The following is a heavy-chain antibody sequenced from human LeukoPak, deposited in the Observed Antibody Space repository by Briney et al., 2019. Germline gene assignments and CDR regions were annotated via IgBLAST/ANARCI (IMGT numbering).Heavy chain of an antibody. CDR1: GFTFSSYG. CDR3: ARDRSYYYDSSGYPGFDY. Sequence: GGSLRLSCAASGFTFSSYGMHWVRQAPGKGLEWVAVIWYDGSNKYYADSVKGRFTISRDNSKNTLYLQMNSLRAEDTAVYYCARDRSYYYDSSGYPGFDYWGQGTLVTVSS. J-gene: IGHJ4*02. D-gene: IGHD3-22*01. CDR2: IWYDGSNK. V-gene: IGHV3-33*01.